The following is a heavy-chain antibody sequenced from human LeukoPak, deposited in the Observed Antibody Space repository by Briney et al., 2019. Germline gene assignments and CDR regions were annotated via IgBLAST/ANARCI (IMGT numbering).Heavy chain of an antibody. J-gene: IGHJ2*01. D-gene: IGHD5-18*01. Sequence: GGSLRLSCAASGFTFSDYGMHWVRQAPGKGLEWVAFIRYDGTNRYYADSLKGRLTISRDNSKNMLYLQMNSLRAEDTAVYYCAKDLRAAACSYGYTWYFDLWGRGTLVTVSS. CDR3: AKDLRAAACSYGYTWYFDL. V-gene: IGHV3-30*02. CDR1: GFTFSDYG. CDR2: IRYDGTNR.